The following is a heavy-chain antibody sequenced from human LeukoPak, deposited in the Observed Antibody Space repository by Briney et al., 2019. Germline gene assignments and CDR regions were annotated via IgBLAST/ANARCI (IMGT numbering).Heavy chain of an antibody. CDR2: ISYDGSNK. CDR3: ARDQIRVTKIRGPGGVLPDY. D-gene: IGHD3-16*01. CDR1: GFTFSSYA. Sequence: PGGSLRLSCAASGFTFSSYAMHWVRQAPGKGLEWVAVISYDGSNKYYADSVKGRFTISRDNSKNTLYLQMNSLRAEDTAVYYCARDQIRVTKIRGPGGVLPDYWGQGTLVTVSS. J-gene: IGHJ4*02. V-gene: IGHV3-30-3*01.